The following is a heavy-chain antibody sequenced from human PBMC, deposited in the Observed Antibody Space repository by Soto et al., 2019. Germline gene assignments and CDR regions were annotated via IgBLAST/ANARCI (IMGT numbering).Heavy chain of an antibody. CDR3: ALGSWSGETFDI. J-gene: IGHJ3*02. D-gene: IGHD6-13*01. CDR1: GGTFNVYT. CDR2: IIPMLAIT. Sequence: QVQLVQSGAEVKKPGSSVKVSCKASGGTFNVYTIIWVRQAPGQGLEWMGRIIPMLAITNYAQTFQARVTPTADTSTTTAYMELSSLTSEDTAVYYCALGSWSGETFDIWGQGTLVTVSS. V-gene: IGHV1-69*02.